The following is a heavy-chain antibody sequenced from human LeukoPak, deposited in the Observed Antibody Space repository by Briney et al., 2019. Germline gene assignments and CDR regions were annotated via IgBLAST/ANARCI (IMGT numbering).Heavy chain of an antibody. CDR2: IKQDGSEK. CDR1: GFTFSSYW. V-gene: IGHV3-7*01. CDR3: ARDNRNYYDSSGPFDY. D-gene: IGHD3-22*01. Sequence: GGSLRLSCAASGFTFSSYWMSWVRQAPGKGLEWVANIKQDGSEKYYVHSVKGRFTISRDNAKNSLYLQMNSLRAEDTAVYYCARDNRNYYDSSGPFDYWGQGTLVTVSS. J-gene: IGHJ4*02.